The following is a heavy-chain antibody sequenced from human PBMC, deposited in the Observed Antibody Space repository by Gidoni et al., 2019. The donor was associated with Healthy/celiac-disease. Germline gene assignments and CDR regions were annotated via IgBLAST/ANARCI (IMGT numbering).Heavy chain of an antibody. Sequence: QLQLQESGPGLVTPSETLSLTCTVSGGSISSSSYYWGWIRQPPGKGLEWIGSIYYSGSTYYNPSLKSRVTISVDTSKNQFSLKLSSVTAADTAVYYCASEIRQWLANWFDPWGQGTLVTVSS. CDR2: IYYSGST. CDR1: GGSISSSSYY. V-gene: IGHV4-39*07. D-gene: IGHD6-19*01. J-gene: IGHJ5*02. CDR3: ASEIRQWLANWFDP.